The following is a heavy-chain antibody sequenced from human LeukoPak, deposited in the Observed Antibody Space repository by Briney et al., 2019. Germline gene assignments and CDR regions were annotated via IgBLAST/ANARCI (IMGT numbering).Heavy chain of an antibody. V-gene: IGHV4-34*01. Sequence: TSETLSLTCAVYGGSFSGYYWSWIRQPPGKGLEWIGTIYYSGSTYYNPSLQSRVTISVDKSKNQFSLKLSSVTAADTAVYYCARGKGSVGFVIQLWLKSWCWFDPWGQGTLVTVSS. D-gene: IGHD5-18*01. CDR2: IYYSGST. CDR3: ARGKGSVGFVIQLWLKSWCWFDP. J-gene: IGHJ5*02. CDR1: GGSFSGYY.